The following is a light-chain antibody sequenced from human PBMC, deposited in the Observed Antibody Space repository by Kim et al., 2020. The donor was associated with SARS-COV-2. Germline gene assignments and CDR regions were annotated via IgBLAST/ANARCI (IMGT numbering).Light chain of an antibody. CDR3: SAWDSSLRAWV. CDR1: SNNSGFKG. V-gene: IGLV10-54*01. CDR2: RNN. J-gene: IGLJ3*02. Sequence: RKPGKLTWTGNSNNSGFKGAAWLQQHQGHPPKQLSYRNNNRPSRISERFSASRSGNTASLTIIGLQPEDGADYYCSAWDSSLRAWVFGGGTQLTVL.